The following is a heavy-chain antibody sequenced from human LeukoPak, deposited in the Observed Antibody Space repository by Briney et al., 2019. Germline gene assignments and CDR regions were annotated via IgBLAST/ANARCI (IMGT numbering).Heavy chain of an antibody. D-gene: IGHD5-12*01. CDR1: GFTFSSYG. J-gene: IGHJ4*02. CDR3: AREGVARGNDY. Sequence: GGSLRLSCAASGFTFSSYGMHWVRQAPGKGLEWVAVIWYDGSNKYYADSVKGRFTISRDNSKNTLYLQMNSLRAEDTAVYYCAREGVARGNDYWGQGTLVTVSS. CDR2: IWYDGSNK. V-gene: IGHV3-33*01.